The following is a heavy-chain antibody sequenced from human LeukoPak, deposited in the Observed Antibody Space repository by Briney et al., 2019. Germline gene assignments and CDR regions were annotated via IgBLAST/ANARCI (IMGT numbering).Heavy chain of an antibody. CDR2: INHSGST. Sequence: SETLSLTCAVYGGSFSGYYWSWIRQPPGKWLEWIGEINHSGSTNYNPSLKSRVTISVDTSKNQFSLKLSSVTAADTAVYYCARSYPRLVRVGRYFDYWGQGTLVTVSS. CDR3: ARSYPRLVRVGRYFDY. D-gene: IGHD6-19*01. V-gene: IGHV4-34*01. CDR1: GGSFSGYY. J-gene: IGHJ4*02.